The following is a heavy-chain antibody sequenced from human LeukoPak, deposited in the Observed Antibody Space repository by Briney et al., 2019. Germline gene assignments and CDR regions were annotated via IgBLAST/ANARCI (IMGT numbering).Heavy chain of an antibody. CDR1: GFTFSSYA. CDR2: ISGSGEST. J-gene: IGHJ4*02. D-gene: IGHD3-22*01. Sequence: PGGSLRLSCAASGFTFSSYAMSWVRQTPGKGLEWVSLISGSGESTYYADSVMGRFTISRDNSKNTLYLQMNSLRAEDTAVYYCAKDAFHDSSGYYSPFDYWGQGTQVTVSS. CDR3: AKDAFHDSSGYYSPFDY. V-gene: IGHV3-23*01.